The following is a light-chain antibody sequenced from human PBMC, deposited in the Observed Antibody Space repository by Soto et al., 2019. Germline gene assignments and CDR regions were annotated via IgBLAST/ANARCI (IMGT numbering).Light chain of an antibody. Sequence: EVVLPQSPGPLSLSPGERATLSCRASQSVNNIYLAWYQQKPGQAPRLLIYGASTSATGIPDRFSGSGSGTDFTLSVSRLETEDLAVYDGQHYSRSPIGFRHGTRLDIK. CDR2: GAS. CDR3: QHYSRSPIG. J-gene: IGKJ5*01. V-gene: IGKV3-20*01. CDR1: QSVNNIY.